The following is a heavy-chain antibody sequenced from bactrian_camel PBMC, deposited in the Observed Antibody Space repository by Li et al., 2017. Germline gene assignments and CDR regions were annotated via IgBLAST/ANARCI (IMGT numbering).Heavy chain of an antibody. D-gene: IGHD6*01. J-gene: IGHJ4*01. CDR1: GVSGYTYNTYC. V-gene: IGHV3S6*01. CDR2: IDTNGRL. CDR3: AADTWRRCGWSPENYDY. Sequence: HVQLVESGGGSVQAGGSLRLSCAASGVSGYTYNTYCMAWFRQAPGKEREGVAFIDTNGRLNYKDSVKGRFTLSKDGSKNTLYLQMNSLAPEDIAMYYCAADTWRRCGWSPENYDYWGQGTQVTVS.